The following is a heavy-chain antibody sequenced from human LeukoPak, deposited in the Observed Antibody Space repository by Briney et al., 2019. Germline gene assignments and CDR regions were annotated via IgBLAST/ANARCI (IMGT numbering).Heavy chain of an antibody. V-gene: IGHV4-59*01. CDR3: ARGGYTHRYFDY. CDR1: GGFISSYY. CDR2: IYYSGST. Sequence: SETLSLTCTVAGGFISSYYWSWIRQPPGKGLEWIGYIYYSGSTNYNPSPKGRVTISVDTSKNQFSLKQSSVTAADTAVYYCARGGYTHRYFDYWGQGTLVTVSS. D-gene: IGHD3-16*02. J-gene: IGHJ4*02.